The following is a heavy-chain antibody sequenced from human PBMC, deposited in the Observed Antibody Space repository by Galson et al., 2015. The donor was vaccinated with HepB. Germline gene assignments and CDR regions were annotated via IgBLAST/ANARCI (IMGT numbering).Heavy chain of an antibody. Sequence: QSGAEVKKPGEPLKISCKGSGYSFTTYWIGWVRQMPGKGLEWVGIISPSDSDTSYSPSFQGRDNISADKSISTAFLQLSSLKASDTAMYYWVSRPFGLGWCSDLYGVCGAFDIWGQGTMITVSS. J-gene: IGHJ3*02. CDR3: VSRPFGLGWCSDLYGVCGAFDI. CDR1: GYSFTTYW. V-gene: IGHV5-51*01. CDR2: ISPSDSDT. D-gene: IGHD2-8*01.